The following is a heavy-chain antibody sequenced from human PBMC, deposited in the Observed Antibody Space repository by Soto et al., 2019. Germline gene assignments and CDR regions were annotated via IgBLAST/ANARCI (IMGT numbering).Heavy chain of an antibody. D-gene: IGHD3-10*01. CDR3: AKDIRGYRRPIDF. CDR2: ISGGGGST. J-gene: IGHJ4*02. V-gene: IGHV3-23*01. CDR1: GFTFSDYA. Sequence: EVQLLGSGGGLVQPGGSLRLSCAASGFTFSDYAMSWVRQAPGKGLEWVSAISGGGGSTYYADFVKGRFTISRDNSKNTLYLQMNSLRVEDTAVYYCAKDIRGYRRPIDFWGQGTLVTVSS.